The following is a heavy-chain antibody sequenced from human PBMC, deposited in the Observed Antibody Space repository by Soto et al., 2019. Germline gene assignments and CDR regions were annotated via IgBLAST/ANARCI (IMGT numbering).Heavy chain of an antibody. D-gene: IGHD3-9*01. CDR2: ISGSGGST. V-gene: IGHV3-23*01. Sequence: PGGSLRLSCAASGFTFSSYTMSWVRQAPGKGLEWVSAISGSGGSTYYADSVKGRFTISRDNSKNTLYLQMNSLRAEDTAVYYCAFNILTGLSYFDYWGQGTLVTVSS. CDR3: AFNILTGLSYFDY. J-gene: IGHJ4*02. CDR1: GFTFSSYT.